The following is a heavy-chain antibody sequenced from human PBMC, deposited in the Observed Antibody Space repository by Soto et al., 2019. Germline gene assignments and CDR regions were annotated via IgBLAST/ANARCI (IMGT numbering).Heavy chain of an antibody. CDR3: AKGPGKGYQLLYNASGMDV. CDR2: ISGSGGST. CDR1: GFTFSSYA. Sequence: EVQLLESGGGLVQPGGSLRLSCAASGFTFSSYAMSWVRQAPGKGLEWVSAISGSGGSTYYADSVKGRFTISRDNSKNTLYLQMNSLRAEDTAVYYCAKGPGKGYQLLYNASGMDVWGQGTTVTVSS. D-gene: IGHD2-2*02. V-gene: IGHV3-23*01. J-gene: IGHJ6*02.